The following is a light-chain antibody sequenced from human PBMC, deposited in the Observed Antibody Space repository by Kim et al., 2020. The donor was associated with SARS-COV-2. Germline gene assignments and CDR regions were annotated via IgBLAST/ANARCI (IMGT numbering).Light chain of an antibody. CDR2: EVS. CDR3: SSYTSSSTLV. J-gene: IGLJ3*02. V-gene: IGLV2-18*02. Sequence: GQSVSHSCTGNRSDVGRYNRVSWYQQPPGTAPKLMVYEVSNRASGVPDHFSGSKSGNTASLTISGFQAEDEADYYSSSYTSSSTLVFGGGTQLTVL. CDR1: RSDVGRYNR.